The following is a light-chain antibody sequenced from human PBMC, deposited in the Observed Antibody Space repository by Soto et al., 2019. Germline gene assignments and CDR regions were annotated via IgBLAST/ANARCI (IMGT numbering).Light chain of an antibody. V-gene: IGLV2-8*01. CDR1: SSDVGDNNY. J-gene: IGLJ2*01. Sequence: QSALTQPPSASGSPGQSVTISCTGTSSDVGDNNYVSWYQQHPGKAPKLIIYEVNKRPSGVPDRFSGSKSGNTASLTVSGLQAEDDDDYYCSAFAGNNNFVFGAGTKLTVL. CDR3: SAFAGNNNFV. CDR2: EVN.